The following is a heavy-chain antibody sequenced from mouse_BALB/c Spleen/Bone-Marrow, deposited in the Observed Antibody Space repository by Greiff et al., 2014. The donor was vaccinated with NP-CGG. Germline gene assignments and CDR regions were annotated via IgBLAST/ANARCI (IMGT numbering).Heavy chain of an antibody. J-gene: IGHJ1*01. V-gene: IGHV5-6*02. D-gene: IGHD2-3*01. CDR2: ISTGGSQT. CDR3: ARRGYDNSYWYFGV. Sequence: EVMLVKSGGDLVKPGGSLKLSCAASGFTFSSYGMSWVRQTPDTRLEWVATISTGGSQTYYTDSVKGRFTISRDNAKNTLYLQMSSLKSEDSAIYYCARRGYDNSYWYFGVWGAGTTVTVSS. CDR1: GFTFSSYG.